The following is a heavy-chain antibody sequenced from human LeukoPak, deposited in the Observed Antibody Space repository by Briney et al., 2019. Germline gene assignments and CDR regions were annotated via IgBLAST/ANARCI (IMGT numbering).Heavy chain of an antibody. Sequence: NPSETLSLTCTVTGYSIRGGYYWSWIRQPPGKGLEWIGYIYYSGSTNYNPSLKSRVTISVDTSKNQFSLKLSSVTAADTAVYFCARGGGYTFFDYWGQGTLVTVSS. D-gene: IGHD5-12*01. CDR1: GYSIRGGYY. J-gene: IGHJ4*02. V-gene: IGHV4-61*08. CDR2: IYYSGST. CDR3: ARGGGYTFFDY.